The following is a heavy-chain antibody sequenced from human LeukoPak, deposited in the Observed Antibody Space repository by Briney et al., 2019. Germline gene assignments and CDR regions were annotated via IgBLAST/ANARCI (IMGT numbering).Heavy chain of an antibody. Sequence: SETLSPTCPVDGGSFSGYYWRWIRQPPGKGLGWIGEINHSGSTNYNPSLKSRVTISVDTSKNQFSLKLSSVTAADTAVYYCARGPSRVRDRGAFDIWGQGTMVTVSS. J-gene: IGHJ3*02. D-gene: IGHD3-10*01. CDR3: ARGPSRVRDRGAFDI. V-gene: IGHV4-34*01. CDR1: GGSFSGYY. CDR2: INHSGST.